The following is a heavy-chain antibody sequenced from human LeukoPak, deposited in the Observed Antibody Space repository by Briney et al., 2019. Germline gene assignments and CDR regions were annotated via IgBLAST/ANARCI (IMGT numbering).Heavy chain of an antibody. CDR3: AKDRENSSGWYGGFDY. D-gene: IGHD6-19*01. V-gene: IGHV3-23*01. J-gene: IGHJ4*02. CDR2: ISGSGGST. Sequence: QTGASLRLSCAASGFTFSSYAMSWVRQAPGKGLEWVSAISGSGGSTYYADSVKGRFTISRDNSKNTLYLQMNSLRAEDTAVYYCAKDRENSSGWYGGFDYWGQGTLVTVSS. CDR1: GFTFSSYA.